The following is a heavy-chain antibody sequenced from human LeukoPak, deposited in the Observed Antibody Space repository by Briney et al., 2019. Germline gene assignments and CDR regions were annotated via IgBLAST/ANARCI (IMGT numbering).Heavy chain of an antibody. D-gene: IGHD5-24*01. Sequence: GASVKVSCKASGYTFNKYAVHWVRQAPGQRFEWIGWIDAGNGDTRYSQRFQGRVTITRDTSASTAYMELSSLTSEDTAVYYCARGRWSATTASYYLDFWGQGTLVTVSS. CDR1: GYTFNKYA. V-gene: IGHV1-3*01. J-gene: IGHJ4*02. CDR2: IDAGNGDT. CDR3: ARGRWSATTASYYLDF.